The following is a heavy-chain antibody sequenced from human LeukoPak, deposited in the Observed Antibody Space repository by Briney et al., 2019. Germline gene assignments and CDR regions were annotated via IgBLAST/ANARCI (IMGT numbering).Heavy chain of an antibody. CDR1: GYTFTGYY. Sequence: ASVKVSCKASGYTFTGYYMHWVRQAPGQGLEWMGWINPNSGGTNYAQKFQGRVTMTRDTSISTAYMELSRLRSDDTAVYYCARDLGGPPGETTGFDYWGQGTLVTVSS. CDR3: ARDLGGPPGETTGFDY. CDR2: INPNSGGT. D-gene: IGHD4-11*01. J-gene: IGHJ4*02. V-gene: IGHV1-2*02.